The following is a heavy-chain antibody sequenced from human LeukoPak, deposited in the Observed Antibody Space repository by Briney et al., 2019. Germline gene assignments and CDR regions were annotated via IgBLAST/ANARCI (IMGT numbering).Heavy chain of an antibody. CDR3: ARSRGTTMVRGIITNYFDI. CDR2: IDPNSGGT. Sequence: ASVKVSCKASGGAFSSYAISWVRQAPGQGLEWMGWIDPNSGGTNYAQKFQGSVTMTGDTSINTAFMELSGLTSDDTATYYCARSRGTTMVRGIITNYFDIWGRGSLVTVSS. J-gene: IGHJ2*01. CDR1: GGAFSSYA. D-gene: IGHD3-10*01. V-gene: IGHV1-2*02.